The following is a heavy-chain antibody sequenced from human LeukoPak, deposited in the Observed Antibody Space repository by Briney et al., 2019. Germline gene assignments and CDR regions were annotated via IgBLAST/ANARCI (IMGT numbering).Heavy chain of an antibody. CDR2: INTDGTAT. CDR1: GLTLSSYW. J-gene: IGHJ4*02. Sequence: GGSLRLSCAASGLTLSSYWMHWVRQAPGKGLVWVSHINTDGTATTYADSVKGRFTISRDNAKNTLYLQMNSLRAEGTAVYYCVRDSNLSFDYWGQGALVTVSS. V-gene: IGHV3-74*01. CDR3: VRDSNLSFDY. D-gene: IGHD1-14*01.